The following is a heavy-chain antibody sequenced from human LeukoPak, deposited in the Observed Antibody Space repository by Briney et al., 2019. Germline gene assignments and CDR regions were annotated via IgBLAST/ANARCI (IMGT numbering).Heavy chain of an antibody. V-gene: IGHV4-4*07. CDR3: ARGEHYYDSSGYYPIDY. Sequence: SETLSLTCTVSGGSISSYYWSWIRQPAGKGLEWIGRIYTSGSTNYNPSLKSRVTMSVDTSKNQFSLKLSSVTAADTSVYYCARGEHYYDSSGYYPIDYWGQGTLVTVSS. J-gene: IGHJ4*02. CDR2: IYTSGST. D-gene: IGHD3-22*01. CDR1: GGSISSYY.